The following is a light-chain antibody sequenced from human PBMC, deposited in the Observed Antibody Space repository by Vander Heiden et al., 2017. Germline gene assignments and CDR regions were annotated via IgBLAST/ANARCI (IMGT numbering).Light chain of an antibody. CDR3: QQYNSFSPT. CDR1: QSMSSW. J-gene: IGKJ4*01. V-gene: IGKV1-5*01. Sequence: DIQMTQSPSSLSASVGDRVIITCRASQSMSSWLAWYQQKPGKAPKLLIYDASSLESEVTSRFSGSGSGTEFTLTISSLQPDDFATYYCQQYNSFSPTFGGGTRVELK. CDR2: DAS.